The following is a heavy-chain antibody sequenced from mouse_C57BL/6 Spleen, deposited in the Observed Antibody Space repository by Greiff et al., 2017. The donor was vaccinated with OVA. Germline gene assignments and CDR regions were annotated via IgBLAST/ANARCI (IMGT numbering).Heavy chain of an antibody. CDR3: ARVGSWGY. D-gene: IGHD3-1*01. J-gene: IGHJ2*01. V-gene: IGHV1-69*01. Sequence: VQLQQPGAELVMPGASVKLSCKASGYTFTSYWMHWVKQRPGQGLEWIGEIDPSDSYTNYNQKFKGKSTLTVAKSSSTAYMQLSSLTSEDSAVYYCARVGSWGYWGQGTTLTVSS. CDR1: GYTFTSYW. CDR2: IDPSDSYT.